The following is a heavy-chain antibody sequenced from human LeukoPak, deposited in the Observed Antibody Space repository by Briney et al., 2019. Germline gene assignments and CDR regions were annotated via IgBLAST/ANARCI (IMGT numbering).Heavy chain of an antibody. D-gene: IGHD1-26*01. V-gene: IGHV1-3*01. CDR1: GYTFTSYA. J-gene: IGHJ4*02. CDR3: ARKGVGATADY. CDR2: INAGNGNT. Sequence: ASVKVSCKASGYTFTSYAMHWVRQAPGQRLEWMGWINAGNGNTKYSQKFQGRVTITRDTSASTAYMELSSLGSEDTAVYYCARKGVGATADYWGQGTLVTVSS.